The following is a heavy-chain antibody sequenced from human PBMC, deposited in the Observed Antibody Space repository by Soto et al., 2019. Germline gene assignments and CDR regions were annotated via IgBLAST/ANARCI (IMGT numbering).Heavy chain of an antibody. D-gene: IGHD5-12*01. V-gene: IGHV1-69*10. J-gene: IGHJ4*02. CDR3: ARGGVDVVATSAFDY. CDR2: INPILGIP. Sequence: QVQLVQSGAEVKKPGSSVKVSCKASGATYSNSAISWVRQAPGQGLEWMGGINPILGIPDYAHKFQGRVTITADVSTNTVYMDLGSLRSEDTALYFCARGGVDVVATSAFDYWGQGTLVTVSS. CDR1: GATYSNSA.